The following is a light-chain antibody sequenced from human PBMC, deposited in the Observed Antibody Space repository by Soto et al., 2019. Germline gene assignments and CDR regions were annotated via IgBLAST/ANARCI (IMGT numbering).Light chain of an antibody. CDR3: QQYGSSPHIT. J-gene: IGKJ3*01. Sequence: EIVLTQSPGTLSLSPGERATLSCRASQSVSSSYLAWYQQKPGQAPRLLIYGASSRATGIPDRFSGSGPGTDFTHTISRLEPEDFAVYYCQQYGSSPHITFGPGTKVDIK. V-gene: IGKV3-20*01. CDR2: GAS. CDR1: QSVSSSY.